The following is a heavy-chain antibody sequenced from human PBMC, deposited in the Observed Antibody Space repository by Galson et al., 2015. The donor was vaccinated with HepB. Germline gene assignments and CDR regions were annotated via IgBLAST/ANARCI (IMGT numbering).Heavy chain of an antibody. D-gene: IGHD2-15*01. CDR2: ISDTGAHT. J-gene: IGHJ4*02. CDR3: AGGWTRSGYLEK. Sequence: SLRPSCAASGFPFSSYAISWVRQAPGEGLEWVSAISDTGAHTYYVDSVKGRFTISRDNSKNTVYLQMNSLRAEDTAVYYCAGGWTRSGYLEKWGQGTLVTVSS. V-gene: IGHV3-23*01. CDR1: GFPFSSYA.